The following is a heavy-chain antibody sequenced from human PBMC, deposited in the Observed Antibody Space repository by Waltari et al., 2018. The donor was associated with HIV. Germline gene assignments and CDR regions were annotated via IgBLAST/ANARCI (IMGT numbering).Heavy chain of an antibody. V-gene: IGHV1-8*01. J-gene: IGHJ6*02. D-gene: IGHD2-2*01. CDR2: VSPHTGRS. Sequence: QVLLVQSGAEVKRPGASMKISCTASGYMYSSYHINWLRQASTPGLAWVCWVSPHTGRSDFAERFHGRVTMTANISSNPAYLEMTSLTSDDTAVYYCARGAPSLDLNKFHHHAMDVWGQGTTILV. CDR3: ARGAPSLDLNKFHHHAMDV. CDR1: GYMYSSYH.